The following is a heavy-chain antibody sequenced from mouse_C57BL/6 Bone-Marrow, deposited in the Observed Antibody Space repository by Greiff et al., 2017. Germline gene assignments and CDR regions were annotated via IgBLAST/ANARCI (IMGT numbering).Heavy chain of an antibody. J-gene: IGHJ3*01. CDR1: GYTFTTHG. D-gene: IGHD2-3*01. CDR3: ARGYDPLLAY. CDR2: IYPRSGNT. Sequence: QVQLQQSGAGLARPGASVKLSCTASGYTFTTHGISWVRQRPGQGLEWIGEIYPRSGNTNYNGNFKGKATLTADKSCSTAYMELRSLTSEDSAVYFCARGYDPLLAYWGQGTLVTVSA. V-gene: IGHV1-81*01.